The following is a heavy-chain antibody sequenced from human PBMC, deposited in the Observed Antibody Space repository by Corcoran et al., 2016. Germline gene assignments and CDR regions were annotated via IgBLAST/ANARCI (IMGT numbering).Heavy chain of an antibody. CDR1: GYSFTSYW. CDR2: IYPGDSDT. CDR3: ARHVARYCSGGSCYGNWFDP. Sequence: EVQLVQSGAEVKKPGESLKISCKGSGYSFTSYWIGWVRQMPGKGLEWMGIIYPGDSDTRYSPSFQGQVTISADKSISTAYLPWSSLKASDTAMYYCARHVARYCSGGSCYGNWFDPWGQGTLVTVFS. D-gene: IGHD2-15*01. J-gene: IGHJ5*02. V-gene: IGHV5-51*01.